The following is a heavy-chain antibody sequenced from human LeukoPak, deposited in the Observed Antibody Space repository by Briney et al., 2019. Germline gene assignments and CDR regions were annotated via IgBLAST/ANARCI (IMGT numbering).Heavy chain of an antibody. Sequence: PSETLSLTCAVSGGSISSSNWWSWVRQPPGKGLEWIGEIYHSGSTNYNPSLKSRVTISVDKSKNHFSLKLSSVTAADTAVYYCARVPIVATIEGAFDIWGQRTMVTVSS. J-gene: IGHJ3*02. CDR3: ARVPIVATIEGAFDI. D-gene: IGHD5-12*01. V-gene: IGHV4-4*02. CDR1: GGSISSSNW. CDR2: IYHSGST.